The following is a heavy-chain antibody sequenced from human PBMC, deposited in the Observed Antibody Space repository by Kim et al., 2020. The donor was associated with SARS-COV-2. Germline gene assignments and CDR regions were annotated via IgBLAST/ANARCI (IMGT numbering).Heavy chain of an antibody. CDR2: ISYDGSNK. V-gene: IGHV3-30*18. D-gene: IGHD3-3*01. CDR1: GFTFSSYG. CDR3: AKGERREWLLRLEYFQH. Sequence: GGSLRLSCAASGFTFSSYGMHWVRQAPGKGLEWVAVISYDGSNKYYADSVKGRFTISRDNSKNTLYLQMNSLRAEDTAVYYCAKGERREWLLRLEYFQHWGQGTLVTGS. J-gene: IGHJ1*01.